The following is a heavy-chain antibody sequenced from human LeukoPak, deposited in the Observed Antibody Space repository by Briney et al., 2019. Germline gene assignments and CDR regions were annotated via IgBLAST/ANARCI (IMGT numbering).Heavy chain of an antibody. CDR2: ISERSSYI. CDR1: GFTFSSYS. V-gene: IGHV3-21*01. Sequence: PGGSLRLSCAASGFTFSSYSVNWVRQAPGKGLEWVSSISERSSYIYYADSMKGRFTISRDNAKNSLYLQMNSLRAEDTAVYYGARSTRRKNDAFDIWGQGTVVTVFS. CDR3: ARSTRRKNDAFDI. J-gene: IGHJ3*02.